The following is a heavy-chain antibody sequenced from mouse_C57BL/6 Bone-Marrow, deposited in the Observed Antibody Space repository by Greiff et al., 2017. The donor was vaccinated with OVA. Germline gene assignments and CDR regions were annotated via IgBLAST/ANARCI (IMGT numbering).Heavy chain of an antibody. D-gene: IGHD2-3*01. V-gene: IGHV1-42*01. CDR1: GYSFTGYY. CDR3: ARERGYDGYPRYFDV. Sequence: VHVKQSGPELVKPGASVKISCKASGYSFTGYYMNWVKQSPEKSLEWIGEINPSTGGTTYNQKFKAKATLTVDKSSSTAYMQLKSLTSEDSAVYYCARERGYDGYPRYFDVWGTGTTVTVSS. CDR2: INPSTGGT. J-gene: IGHJ1*03.